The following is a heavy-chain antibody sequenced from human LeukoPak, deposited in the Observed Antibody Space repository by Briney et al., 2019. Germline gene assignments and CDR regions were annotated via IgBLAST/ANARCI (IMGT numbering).Heavy chain of an antibody. V-gene: IGHV3-33*01. CDR3: ARDRGESYFDY. D-gene: IGHD3-10*01. CDR2: IWYDGSNK. J-gene: IGHJ4*02. Sequence: GGSLRLSCAASGFTFSSYGMHWVRQAPGKGLQLVAFIWYDGSNKYYADSVKGRFTISRDNSKNTLYLQINSMRAEDTAVYYCARDRGESYFDYWGQGTLVTVSS. CDR1: GFTFSSYG.